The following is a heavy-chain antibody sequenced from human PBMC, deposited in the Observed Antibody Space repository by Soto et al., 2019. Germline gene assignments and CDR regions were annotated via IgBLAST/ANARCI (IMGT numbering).Heavy chain of an antibody. Sequence: GGSLRLSCAASGFTFSSYAMSWVRQAPGKGLEWVSAISGSSGSTYYADSVKGRFTISRDNSKNTLYLQMNSLRAEDTAVYYCAKDHPDIVVLPTTTWGQGTLDPVSS. V-gene: IGHV3-23*01. CDR3: AKDHPDIVVLPTTT. CDR1: GFTFSSYA. J-gene: IGHJ5*02. D-gene: IGHD2-15*01. CDR2: ISGSSGST.